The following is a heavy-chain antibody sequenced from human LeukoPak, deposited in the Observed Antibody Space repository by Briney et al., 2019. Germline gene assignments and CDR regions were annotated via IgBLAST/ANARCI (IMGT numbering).Heavy chain of an antibody. Sequence: SETLSLTCTVSGGSISSSSYYWGWIRQPPGKGLEWIGSIYYSGSTYYNPSLKSRVTISVDTSKNQFSLRLSSVTAADTAVYYCASFREMGTLSRFDSWGQGTLVTVSS. CDR1: GGSISSSSYY. J-gene: IGHJ5*01. CDR3: ASFREMGTLSRFDS. V-gene: IGHV4-39*07. CDR2: IYYSGST. D-gene: IGHD2/OR15-2a*01.